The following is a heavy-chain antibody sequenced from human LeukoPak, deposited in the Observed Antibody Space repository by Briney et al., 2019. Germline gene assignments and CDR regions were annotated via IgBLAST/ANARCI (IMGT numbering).Heavy chain of an antibody. J-gene: IGHJ4*02. CDR1: GGSISPYY. Sequence: SETLSLTCTVSGGSISPYYWSWIRQPPGKGLEWLGYIYYSGNTDYNPSLKSRVAISVDTSKNQFSLKLSSVTAADTAVYYCARSTGSTMLIDYWGQGTLVTVSS. D-gene: IGHD3-16*01. CDR2: IYYSGNT. CDR3: ARSTGSTMLIDY. V-gene: IGHV4-59*01.